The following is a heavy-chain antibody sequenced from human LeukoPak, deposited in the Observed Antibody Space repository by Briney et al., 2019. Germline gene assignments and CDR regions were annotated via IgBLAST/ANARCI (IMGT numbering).Heavy chain of an antibody. D-gene: IGHD2-21*01. V-gene: IGHV3-49*03. CDR3: TRDRVGLWWFN. CDR1: GSTSGDDA. CDR2: IRGKDYGGTT. Sequence: PGRSLRLSCTASGSTSGDDAVSWFRQAPGKGLEWVGFIRGKDYGGTTDYAASVTGRFTISRDDSKSIAYLQMNSLKTEDTAVYYCTRDRVGLWWFNWGQGTLVTVSS. J-gene: IGHJ4*02.